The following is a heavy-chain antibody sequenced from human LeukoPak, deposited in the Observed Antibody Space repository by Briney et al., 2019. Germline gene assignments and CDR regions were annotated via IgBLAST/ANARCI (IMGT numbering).Heavy chain of an antibody. CDR3: ASAITMVRGVTISDY. D-gene: IGHD3-10*01. V-gene: IGHV4-61*02. J-gene: IGHJ4*02. CDR1: GGSISSGSYY. Sequence: SQTLSLTCTVSGGSISSGSYYWSWIRQPAGKGLEWIGRIYTSGSTNYNPSLKSRVTISVDTSKNQFSLKLSSVTAADTAVYYCASAITMVRGVTISDYWGQGTLVTVSS. CDR2: IYTSGST.